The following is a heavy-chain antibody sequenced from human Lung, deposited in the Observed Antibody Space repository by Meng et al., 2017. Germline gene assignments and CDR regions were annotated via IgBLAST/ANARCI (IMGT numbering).Heavy chain of an antibody. J-gene: IGHJ4*02. CDR2: IYTSGST. CDR3: ARVSYGGPMDY. CDR1: GGSISMGSDY. V-gene: IGHV4-61*02. Sequence: HVQVQRWGRGLVKPSPTLSLTCTVSGGSISMGSDYWSWIRQPAGKGLEWIGRIYTSGSTNYNPSLKSQVTISVDTSKNQFSLKLSSVTAADTAVYYCARVSYGGPMDYWGQGTLVTVSS. D-gene: IGHD4-23*01.